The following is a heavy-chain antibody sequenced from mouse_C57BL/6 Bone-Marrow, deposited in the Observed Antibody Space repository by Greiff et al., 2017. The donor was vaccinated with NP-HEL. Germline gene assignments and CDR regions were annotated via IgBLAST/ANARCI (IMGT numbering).Heavy chain of an antibody. Sequence: EVQRVESGGGLVQPGESLKLSCESNEYEFPSHDMSWVRKTPEKRLELVAAINSDGGSTYYPDTMERRFIISRDNTKKTLYLQMSSLRSEDTAVYYCARRVYYGNFEDYWGQGTTLTVSS. CDR1: EYEFPSHD. J-gene: IGHJ2*01. V-gene: IGHV5-2*01. CDR2: INSDGGST. D-gene: IGHD2-1*01. CDR3: ARRVYYGNFEDY.